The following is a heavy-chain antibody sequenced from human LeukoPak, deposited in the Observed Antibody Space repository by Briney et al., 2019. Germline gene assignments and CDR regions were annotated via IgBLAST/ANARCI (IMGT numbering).Heavy chain of an antibody. CDR2: IIPIFGTA. CDR1: GGTFSSYA. D-gene: IGHD3-10*01. V-gene: IGHV1-69*13. J-gene: IGHJ3*02. Sequence: ASVEVSCKASGGTFSSYAISWVRQAPGQGLEWMGGIIPIFGTASYAQKFQGRVTITADESTSTAYMELSSLRSEDTAVYYCARGVTMVRGVREVSAAFDIWGQGTMVTVSS. CDR3: ARGVTMVRGVREVSAAFDI.